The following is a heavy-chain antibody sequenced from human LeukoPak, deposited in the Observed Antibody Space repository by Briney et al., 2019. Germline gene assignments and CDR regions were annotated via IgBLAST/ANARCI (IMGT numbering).Heavy chain of an antibody. J-gene: IGHJ4*02. Sequence: GGSLRLSCAASGFTFSGSAMHWVRQASGKGLEWVGRIRTKANSYATAYAASVEGRFTVSRDDSKNMAYLQMNSLSTEDTAVYYCTRLGIATTGSDYWGQGTLVTVSS. CDR2: IRTKANSYAT. D-gene: IGHD3-9*01. CDR3: TRLGIATTGSDY. V-gene: IGHV3-73*01. CDR1: GFTFSGSA.